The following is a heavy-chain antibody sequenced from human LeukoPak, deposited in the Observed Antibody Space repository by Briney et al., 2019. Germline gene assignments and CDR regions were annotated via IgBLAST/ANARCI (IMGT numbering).Heavy chain of an antibody. V-gene: IGHV4-59*01. Sequence: SETLSLTCTVSGDSISRYYWSWIRQPPGKALEWIQYISSSGDTNSNPSVKSRVTISVDTSKNLFSLKLSSVTAADTAVYYCARHRGSSGYDYVDSWGQGTPVTVSS. D-gene: IGHD5-12*01. J-gene: IGHJ4*01. CDR3: ARHRGSSGYDYVDS. CDR1: GDSISRYY. CDR2: ISSSGDT.